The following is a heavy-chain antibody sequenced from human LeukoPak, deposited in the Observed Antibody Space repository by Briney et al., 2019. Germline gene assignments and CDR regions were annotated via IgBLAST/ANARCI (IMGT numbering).Heavy chain of an antibody. J-gene: IGHJ6*03. V-gene: IGHV4-31*03. CDR1: GGSISSGGYY. CDR3: ARLDGAHSGDYYYYMDV. D-gene: IGHD4-23*01. Sequence: SETLSLTCTVSGGSISSGGYYWSWIRQHPGKGLEWIGYIYYSGSTYYNPSLKSRVTISVDTSKNQFSLKLSSVTAADTAIYFCARLDGAHSGDYYYYMDVWGKGTTVTVSS. CDR2: IYYSGST.